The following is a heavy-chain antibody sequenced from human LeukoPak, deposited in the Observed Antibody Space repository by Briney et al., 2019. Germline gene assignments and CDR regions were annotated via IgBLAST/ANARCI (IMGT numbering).Heavy chain of an antibody. J-gene: IGHJ4*02. CDR3: ARYRLRSPQWLVQGGYFDY. CDR2: ISPDGRET. CDR1: GFTFSNSW. V-gene: IGHV3-74*01. D-gene: IGHD6-19*01. Sequence: GGSLRLSCAASGFTFSNSWMYWVRQAPEKGLVWVSGISPDGRETRYADSVKGRFTISRDNAKYTLYLQMNSLRADDTAVYYCARYRLRSPQWLVQGGYFDYWGQGTLVTVSS.